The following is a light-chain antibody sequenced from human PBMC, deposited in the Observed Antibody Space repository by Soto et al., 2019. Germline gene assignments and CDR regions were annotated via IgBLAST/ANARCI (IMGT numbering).Light chain of an antibody. CDR2: DVN. V-gene: IGLV2-14*01. J-gene: IGLJ2*01. CDR3: SSYTSSSTPVV. CDR1: SSDVGGYNY. Sequence: QPVLTQPASVSGSPGQSITISCTGTSSDVGGYNYVSWYQQHPGKAPKLMIYDVNNRPSGVSNRFSGSKSGNTASLTISGLQAEDEADYYCSSYTSSSTPVVFGGGTKLTVL.